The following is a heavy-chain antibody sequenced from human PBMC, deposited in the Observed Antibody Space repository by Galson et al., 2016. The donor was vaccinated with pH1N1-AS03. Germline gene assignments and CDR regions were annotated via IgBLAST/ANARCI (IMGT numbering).Heavy chain of an antibody. CDR2: IYPGDSDT. V-gene: IGHV5-51*01. Sequence: QSGAEVTEPGGSLKISCKGSGYRFTSYWIAWVRQVPGKGLEWMGIIYPGDSDTRYSPSFQGHVTMSADKSINTVYLNWGSLKASDTAMYYCARPLSSMITMGGLIVTGAFDAWGQGTMLTVSS. CDR1: GYRFTSYW. J-gene: IGHJ3*01. D-gene: IGHD3-16*02. CDR3: ARPLSSMITMGGLIVTGAFDA.